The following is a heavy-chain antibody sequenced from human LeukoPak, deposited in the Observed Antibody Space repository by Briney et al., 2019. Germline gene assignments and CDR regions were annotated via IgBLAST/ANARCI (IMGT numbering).Heavy chain of an antibody. J-gene: IGHJ4*02. D-gene: IGHD5-18*01. V-gene: IGHV1-2*02. CDR1: GYTFTGYY. Sequence: ASVKVSCKASGYTFTGYYMHWVRQAPGQGLEWMGWINPNSGGTNYAQKFQGRVTMTRDTSISTAYMELSRLRSEDTAVYYCARHAPQLWPRFDYWGQGTLVTVSS. CDR2: INPNSGGT. CDR3: ARHAPQLWPRFDY.